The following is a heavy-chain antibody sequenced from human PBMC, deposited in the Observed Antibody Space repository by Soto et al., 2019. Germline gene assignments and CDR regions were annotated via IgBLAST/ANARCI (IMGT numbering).Heavy chain of an antibody. J-gene: IGHJ5*02. CDR3: ARLISGGYSDWFDP. V-gene: IGHV1-18*04. CDR1: GYNFMRYG. CDR2: INVDNGET. Sequence: QVQLVQSGAEVKKPGASVKVSCKASGYNFMRYGFTWVRQAPGQGLEWMGWINVDNGETKYPQKIQGRVTMTTDTSTSTVYMELRSLTSDATAVYYCARLISGGYSDWFDPWGHGTLVTVSS. D-gene: IGHD1-26*01.